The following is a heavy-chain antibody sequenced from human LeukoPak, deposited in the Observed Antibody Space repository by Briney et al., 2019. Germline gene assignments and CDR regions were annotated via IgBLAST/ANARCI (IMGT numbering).Heavy chain of an antibody. CDR2: IWNDGSNK. D-gene: IGHD5-18*01. V-gene: IGHV3-33*08. Sequence: PGGSLRLSCSTSGFTFHTYAMSWVRQAPGKGLEWVAVIWNDGSNKYYTDSVKGRFIISRDNSKNTLFLQMNTLRAEDTAVYYCARVIRGSYGSDYWGQGTLVTVSS. J-gene: IGHJ4*02. CDR1: GFTFHTYA. CDR3: ARVIRGSYGSDY.